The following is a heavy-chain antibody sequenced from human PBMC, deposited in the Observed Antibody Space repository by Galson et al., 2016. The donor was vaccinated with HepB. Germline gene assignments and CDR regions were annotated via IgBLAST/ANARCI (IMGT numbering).Heavy chain of an antibody. CDR1: GFSLSTTGVG. CDR2: IYWDDDK. Sequence: PALVKPTQTLTLTCTFSGFSLSTTGVGVGWIRQPPGKALEWLAVIYWDDDKRYSPSLKSRLTITKDTSRNQVVLTMTNMDPVHTATYYCAHRALAVQGIIMTGWFDPWGQGTLVTVSS. V-gene: IGHV2-5*02. J-gene: IGHJ5*02. D-gene: IGHD3-10*01. CDR3: AHRALAVQGIIMTGWFDP.